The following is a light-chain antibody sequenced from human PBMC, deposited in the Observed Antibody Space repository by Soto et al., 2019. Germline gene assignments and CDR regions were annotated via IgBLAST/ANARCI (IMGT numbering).Light chain of an antibody. CDR1: QDINKN. Sequence: DIQMTHSPSALSASVGERVTITFQASQDINKNLIWYQQKPGKAPKLLIYDASDLETGVPSRFSGSGSGTGFTFTISSLQPEDFATYYCQQYESLPLTFGQGTRLEIK. CDR2: DAS. CDR3: QQYESLPLT. J-gene: IGKJ5*01. V-gene: IGKV1-33*01.